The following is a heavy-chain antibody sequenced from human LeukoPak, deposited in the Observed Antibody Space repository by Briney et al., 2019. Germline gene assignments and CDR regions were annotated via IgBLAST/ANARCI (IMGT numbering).Heavy chain of an antibody. CDR3: ARAATPINYYDSSGYYYHFDY. J-gene: IGHJ4*02. CDR1: GFTFSSYS. CDR2: ISSSSRSI. Sequence: GGSLRLSCAASGFTFSSYSIHWVRQAPGKGLEWVSSISSSSRSIYYADSVKGRFTISRDNAKNSLYLQMNSLRAEDTAVYYCARAATPINYYDSSGYYYHFDYWGQGTLVTVSS. V-gene: IGHV3-21*01. D-gene: IGHD3-22*01.